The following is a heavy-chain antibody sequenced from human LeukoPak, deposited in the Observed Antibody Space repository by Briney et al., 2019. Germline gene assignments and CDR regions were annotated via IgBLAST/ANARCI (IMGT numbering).Heavy chain of an antibody. D-gene: IGHD3-22*01. Sequence: PGGSLRLSCVASGFTVSNKYMSWVRQAPGKGLEWVSVLYNAGSTYYADSVKGRFTISRDNSKNTLYLQMYSLRAEDTAVYYCASXKGLFDYFDYWGQGILVTVYS. J-gene: IGHJ4*02. CDR3: ASXKGLFDYFDY. V-gene: IGHV3-53*01. CDR1: GFTVSNKY. CDR2: LYNAGST.